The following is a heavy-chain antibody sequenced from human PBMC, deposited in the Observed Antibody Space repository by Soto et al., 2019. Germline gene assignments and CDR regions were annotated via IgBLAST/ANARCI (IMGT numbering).Heavy chain of an antibody. CDR3: ARFWGPITAAVDDY. Sequence: QVQLVESGGGVVQPGRSLTFSCAASGFAFSNFGMQWVRQAPGKGLEWVASISYDGNIKYSADSVKGRFTISRDNSKNTLYLQMNSLRSEDTAVYFCARFWGPITAAVDDYWGQGTLVTVSS. CDR1: GFAFSNFG. V-gene: IGHV3-30*03. J-gene: IGHJ4*02. D-gene: IGHD6-13*01. CDR2: ISYDGNIK.